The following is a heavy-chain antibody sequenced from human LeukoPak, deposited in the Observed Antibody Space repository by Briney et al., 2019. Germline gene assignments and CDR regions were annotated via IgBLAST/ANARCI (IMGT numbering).Heavy chain of an antibody. J-gene: IGHJ4*02. V-gene: IGHV3-30*18. CDR1: GFTFSSYG. D-gene: IGHD3-10*01. Sequence: PGRSLRLSCAASGFTFSSYGMHWVRQAPGKGLEWVAVISYDGSNKYYADSVKGRFTIFRDNSKNTLYLQMNSLRAEDTAVYYCAKDGGDGSGSYPDYWGQGTLVTVSS. CDR3: AKDGGDGSGSYPDY. CDR2: ISYDGSNK.